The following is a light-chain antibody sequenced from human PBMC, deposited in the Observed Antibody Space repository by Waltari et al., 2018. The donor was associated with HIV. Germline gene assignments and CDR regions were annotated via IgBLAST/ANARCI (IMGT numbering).Light chain of an antibody. Sequence: QSVLTQPPSESGVPGQKVFISCSGSTSDIGNNHVYWFQQFPGVPPTLLIYKNNKRPSGGPDRFSGSKSGTSASLASSGLRTDDDSEIYCATWDDTRSGWVFGGGTKLTVL. V-gene: IGLV1-47*01. J-gene: IGLJ3*02. CDR3: ATWDDTRSGWV. CDR1: TSDIGNNH. CDR2: KNN.